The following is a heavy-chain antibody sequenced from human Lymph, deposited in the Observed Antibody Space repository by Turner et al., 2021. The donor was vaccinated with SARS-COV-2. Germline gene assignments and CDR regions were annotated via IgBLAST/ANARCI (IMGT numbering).Heavy chain of an antibody. CDR3: ARDLDTAGGMDV. J-gene: IGHJ6*04. CDR2: IYSGGSS. CDR1: GITVSRNY. D-gene: IGHD5-18*01. V-gene: IGHV3-53*04. Sequence: EVQLFESCGLLLHPGGSLRPSCEASGITVSRNYMSWVRQAPGKGMEWVSVIYSGGSSYYADYVKGGFTISRHNSKNTRYLQMNSMRAEDTAVYYCARDLDTAGGMDVWGKGTTVTVSS.